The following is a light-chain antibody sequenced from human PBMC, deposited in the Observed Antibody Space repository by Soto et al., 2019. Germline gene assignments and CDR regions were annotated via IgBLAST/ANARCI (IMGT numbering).Light chain of an antibody. CDR1: SSDVGDYNY. CDR3: SSCSSCSTRSTRV. V-gene: IGLV2-14*01. Sequence: QSVLTQPASVSGSPGQSITISCTGPSSDVGDYNYVSWYQQHPGKAPKLMIYEVSNRPSGVSNRFSGSKSGNTASLTISGLQAEDEADYYCSSCSSCSTRSTRVFGTGTKVTVL. J-gene: IGLJ1*01. CDR2: EVS.